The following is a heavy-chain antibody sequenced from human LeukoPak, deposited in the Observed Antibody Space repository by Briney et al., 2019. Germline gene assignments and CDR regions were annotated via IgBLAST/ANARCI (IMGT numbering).Heavy chain of an antibody. CDR2: INHSGST. V-gene: IGHV4-34*01. J-gene: IGHJ6*02. CDR1: GGSFSGYY. Sequence: PSETLSLTCAVYGGSFSGYYWSWIRQPPGKGLEWIGEINHSGSTNYNPSLKSRVTISVDTSKNQFSLKLSSVTAADTAVYYCASGDSYYYDMDVWGQGTTVTVSS. CDR3: ASGDSYYYDMDV.